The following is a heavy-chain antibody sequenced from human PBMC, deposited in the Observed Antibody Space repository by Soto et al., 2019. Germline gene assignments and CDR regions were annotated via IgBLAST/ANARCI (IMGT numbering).Heavy chain of an antibody. J-gene: IGHJ3*02. Sequence: GGSLGLSCAASGFTFSSYGMHWVRQAPGKGLEWVAVISYDGSNKYYADSVKGRFTISRDNSKNTLYLQMNSLRAEDTAVYYCAKDLLHGSTPRAFDIWGQGTMVTVSS. CDR1: GFTFSSYG. V-gene: IGHV3-30*18. CDR3: AKDLLHGSTPRAFDI. CDR2: ISYDGSNK. D-gene: IGHD3-10*01.